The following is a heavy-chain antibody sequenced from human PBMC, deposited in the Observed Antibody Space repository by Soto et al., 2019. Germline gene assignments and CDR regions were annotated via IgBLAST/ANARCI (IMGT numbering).Heavy chain of an antibody. D-gene: IGHD2-2*01. V-gene: IGHV3-11*05. Sequence: QVQLVESGGGLVKPGGSLRLSCAASGFTFSDYYMSWIRQAPGKGLEWVSYISSSSSYTNYADSVKGRFTISRDNAKNSLYLQMNSLRAEDTAVYYCAGFLVYCSSTSCYSFDYWGQGTLVTVSS. CDR2: ISSSSSYT. CDR3: AGFLVYCSSTSCYSFDY. J-gene: IGHJ4*02. CDR1: GFTFSDYY.